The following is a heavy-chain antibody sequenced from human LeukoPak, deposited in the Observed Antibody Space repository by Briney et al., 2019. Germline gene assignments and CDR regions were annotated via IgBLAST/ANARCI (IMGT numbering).Heavy chain of an antibody. Sequence: PSETLSLTCAVYGGSFSGYYWSWIRQPPGRGLEWIGEINHSGSTNYNPSLKSRVTISVDTSKNQFSLKLSSVTAADTAVYYCARPRDYGDAFDIWGQGTMVTVSS. CDR3: ARPRDYGDAFDI. V-gene: IGHV4-34*01. J-gene: IGHJ3*02. D-gene: IGHD4-17*01. CDR2: INHSGST. CDR1: GGSFSGYY.